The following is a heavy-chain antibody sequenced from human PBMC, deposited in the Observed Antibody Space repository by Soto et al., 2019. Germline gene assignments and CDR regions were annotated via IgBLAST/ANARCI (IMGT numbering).Heavy chain of an antibody. D-gene: IGHD5-18*01. Sequence: GGSLRLSCAASGFTFSNYAIHWVRQAPGKGLEWVAVLSYDGNNVHYADSVKGRFTVSRDNSRNTLFLQMNRLRAEDTALYYCARGPIGDAAMVTNYFGYWGQGTLVTVSS. CDR2: LSYDGNNV. J-gene: IGHJ4*02. V-gene: IGHV3-30-3*01. CDR1: GFTFSNYA. CDR3: ARGPIGDAAMVTNYFGY.